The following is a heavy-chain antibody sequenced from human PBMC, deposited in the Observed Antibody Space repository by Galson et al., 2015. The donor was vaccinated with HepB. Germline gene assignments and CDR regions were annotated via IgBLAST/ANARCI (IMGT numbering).Heavy chain of an antibody. V-gene: IGHV1-69*13. CDR3: ATGVGHAYGMDV. CDR1: GGSFSTSA. J-gene: IGHJ6*02. CDR2: LIPVFGRP. Sequence: SVKVSCKASGGSFSTSAISWLRQAPGQGLEWMGGLIPVFGRPNYAQKFQVTVTITADESTSTGYMELSSLTSEDTAVYYCATGVGHAYGMDVWGQGTTVTVSS.